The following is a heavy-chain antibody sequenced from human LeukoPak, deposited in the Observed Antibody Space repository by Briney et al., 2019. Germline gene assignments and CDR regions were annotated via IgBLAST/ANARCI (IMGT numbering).Heavy chain of an antibody. D-gene: IGHD3-10*01. CDR1: GFTFSSYA. Sequence: GGSLRLSCAASGFTFSSYAMSWVRQAPGKGLEWVSVIYSGGSTYYADSVKGRFTISRDNSKNTLYLQMNSLRAEDTAVYYCAREPRYGSGSYYLYYYGMDVWGQGTTVTVSS. CDR2: IYSGGST. J-gene: IGHJ6*02. V-gene: IGHV3-66*01. CDR3: AREPRYGSGSYYLYYYGMDV.